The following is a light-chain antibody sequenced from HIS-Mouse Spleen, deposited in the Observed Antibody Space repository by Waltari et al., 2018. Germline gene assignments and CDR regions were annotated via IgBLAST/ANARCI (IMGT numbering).Light chain of an antibody. J-gene: IGLJ2*01. CDR2: DVS. V-gene: IGLV2-11*01. CDR3: CSYAGSYPVV. CDR1: SSDVGGYNY. Sequence: QSALTQPRSVSGSPGQSVTISCTGTSSDVGGYNYVSWYQQHPGKAPNLLIYDVSKRSAGVPCRFSGSKSGNTASLTISGLQAEDEADYYCCSYAGSYPVVFGGGTKLTVL.